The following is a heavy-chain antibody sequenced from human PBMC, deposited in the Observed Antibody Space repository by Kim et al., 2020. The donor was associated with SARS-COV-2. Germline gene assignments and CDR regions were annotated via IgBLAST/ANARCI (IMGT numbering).Heavy chain of an antibody. CDR1: GGSISSTNYH. CDR2: IYYSGST. CDR3: ARRVTTVRYFDY. Sequence: SETLSLTCTVSGGSISSTNYHWGWIRQPPGKGLEWIGSIYYSGSTYHNPSLKSRVTIYVDTSKNQFSLKLSSVTAADTAEYYCARRVTTVRYFDYWGQGILVTVSS. V-gene: IGHV4-39*01. J-gene: IGHJ4*02. D-gene: IGHD4-17*01.